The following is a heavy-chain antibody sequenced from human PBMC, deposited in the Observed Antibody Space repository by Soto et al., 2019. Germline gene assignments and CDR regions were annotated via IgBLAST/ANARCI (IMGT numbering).Heavy chain of an antibody. CDR2: MNPSSGNT. CDR1: GYTFTSYD. Sequence: ASVKVSCKASGYTFTSYDINWVRQATGQGLEWMGWMNPSSGNTGYAQKFQGRITMTRNTSISTAYMELSSLRSEDTAVYYCARGRITMVRGVIRYYYYYGMDVWGQGTTVTVSS. J-gene: IGHJ6*02. D-gene: IGHD3-10*01. V-gene: IGHV1-8*01. CDR3: ARGRITMVRGVIRYYYYYGMDV.